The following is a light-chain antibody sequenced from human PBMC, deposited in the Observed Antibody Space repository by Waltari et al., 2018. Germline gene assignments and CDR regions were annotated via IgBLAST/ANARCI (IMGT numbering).Light chain of an antibody. CDR3: QQYYATPRT. V-gene: IGKV4-1*01. CDR1: QTILDNADKSNY. Sequence: DFVMTQSPDSLAVSLGGRATINCRSSQTILDNADKSNYLAWYQHKPGQPPKLLISLASARESGVPDRFTGSGSGTDFTLTITSLQAEDVAIYYCQQYYATPRTFGQGTKVEVK. J-gene: IGKJ1*01. CDR2: LAS.